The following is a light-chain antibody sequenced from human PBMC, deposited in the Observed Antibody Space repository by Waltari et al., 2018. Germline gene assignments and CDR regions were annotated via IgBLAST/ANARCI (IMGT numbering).Light chain of an antibody. V-gene: IGLV1-44*01. CDR2: RSD. Sequence: QSVLTQTPSASGTPGQRVTISCSGSASNIGGNLVNWYQQLPGKAPKLLIFRSDLRASGVPDRFSGSKSGTSAALAISGLQSEDEAEYFCASWDDSLNGHWVFGGGTKVTVL. J-gene: IGLJ3*02. CDR3: ASWDDSLNGHWV. CDR1: ASNIGGNL.